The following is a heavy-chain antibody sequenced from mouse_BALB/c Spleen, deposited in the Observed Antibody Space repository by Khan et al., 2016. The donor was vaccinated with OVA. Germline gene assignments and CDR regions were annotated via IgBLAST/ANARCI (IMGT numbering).Heavy chain of an antibody. CDR3: VRAGAYYRNDGWFAY. Sequence: QVQLQQSGAELARPGASVKMSCKASGYTFTSYTIHWIKQRPGQGLEWIGYINPSNGYTNYNQKFKDKATLTADKSSTTAYMQLSSLTSDDSAVYNCVRAGAYYRNDGWFAYWGHGTLVTVSA. CDR2: INPSNGYT. V-gene: IGHV1-4*01. CDR1: GYTFTSYT. J-gene: IGHJ3*01. D-gene: IGHD2-14*01.